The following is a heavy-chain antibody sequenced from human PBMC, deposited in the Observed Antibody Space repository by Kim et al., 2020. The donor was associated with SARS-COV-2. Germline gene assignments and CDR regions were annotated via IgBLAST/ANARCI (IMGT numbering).Heavy chain of an antibody. J-gene: IGHJ6*03. D-gene: IGHD3-16*01. CDR1: GFTFTDYY. V-gene: IGHV3-11*01. Sequence: GGSLRLSCAASGFTFTDYYVSWIRQAPGKGLEWVSHIRFTGTTEYSADSVKGRFTISRDNTKNSIYLQMSSLRADDTAVYYCARARAEFTSVLGYNYMDV. CDR2: IRFTGTTE. CDR3: ARARAEFTSVLGYNYMDV.